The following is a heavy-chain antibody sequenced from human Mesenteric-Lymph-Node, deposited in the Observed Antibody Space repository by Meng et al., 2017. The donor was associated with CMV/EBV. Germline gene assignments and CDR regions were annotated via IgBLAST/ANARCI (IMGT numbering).Heavy chain of an antibody. CDR1: GFTFRSYE. D-gene: IGHD2-2*01. Sequence: GGSLRLSCAASGFTFRSYEMNWVRQTPGKGLDWVAGISGSGSTTKYAASVEGRFTISRDNSKDTLFLQMNSLRVEDTALYYCAKDMWEYQLPDGSWGQGTLVTVSS. CDR3: AKDMWEYQLPDGS. CDR2: ISGSGSTT. J-gene: IGHJ5*02. V-gene: IGHV3-23*01.